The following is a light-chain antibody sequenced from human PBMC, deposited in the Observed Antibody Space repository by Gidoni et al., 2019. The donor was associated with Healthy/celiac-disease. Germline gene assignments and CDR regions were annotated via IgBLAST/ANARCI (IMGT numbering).Light chain of an antibody. V-gene: IGKV3-11*01. CDR1: QSVSSY. CDR3: QQRSNWPPT. Sequence: EIVLTQSPATLSLSPGERATLSCRASQSVSSYLAWYQQKTGQAPRLLIYDASKRDTGIPARFSGSGSGTDFTLTISSLEPEDFAVYYCQQRSNWPPTFXGXTKVEIK. J-gene: IGKJ4*01. CDR2: DAS.